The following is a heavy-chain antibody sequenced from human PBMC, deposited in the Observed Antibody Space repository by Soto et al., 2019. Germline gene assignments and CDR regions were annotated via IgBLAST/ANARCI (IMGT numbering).Heavy chain of an antibody. CDR3: ARHGFGPLHGLVDV. Sequence: QVQLQESGPGLVKPSETLSLTCTVSGGSITNYYCSWFRQPPGKGLEWIGYIQYNGYSAYNHSLKRRVTMSMDTSKTQSSLMVESVTATDTAVYYCARHGFGPLHGLVDVWGQGTTVIVSS. J-gene: IGHJ6*02. CDR1: GGSITNYY. D-gene: IGHD3-10*01. CDR2: IQYNGYS. V-gene: IGHV4-59*08.